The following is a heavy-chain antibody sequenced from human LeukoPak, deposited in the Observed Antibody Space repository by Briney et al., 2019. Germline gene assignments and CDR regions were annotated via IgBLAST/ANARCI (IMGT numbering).Heavy chain of an antibody. CDR3: DCSSATCYAAGDY. V-gene: IGHV3-30*02. CDR2: IRADGSNK. D-gene: IGHD2-2*01. J-gene: IGHJ4*02. Sequence: PGGSLRLSCAVSGITFRNLAMHWVRQAPGKGLEWVAFIRADGSNKKYADSVKGRFTISRDNTKNTLYLQMNSLRPEDTATYYCDCSSATCYAAGDYWGQGTLVTVSS. CDR1: GITFRNLA.